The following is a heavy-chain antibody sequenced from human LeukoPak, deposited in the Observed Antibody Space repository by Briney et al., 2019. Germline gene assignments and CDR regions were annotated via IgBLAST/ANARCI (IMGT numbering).Heavy chain of an antibody. D-gene: IGHD3-22*01. CDR1: GGSISSSSYY. J-gene: IGHJ4*02. Sequence: PSETLSLTCTVSGGSISSSSYYRGWIRQPPGKGLEWIGSIYYSGSTYYNPSLKSRVTISVDTSKNQFSLKLSSVTAADTAVYCARDGVNYYDISGYDIWGRGTLVTVSS. CDR2: IYYSGST. CDR3: ARDGVNYYDISGYDI. V-gene: IGHV4-39*07.